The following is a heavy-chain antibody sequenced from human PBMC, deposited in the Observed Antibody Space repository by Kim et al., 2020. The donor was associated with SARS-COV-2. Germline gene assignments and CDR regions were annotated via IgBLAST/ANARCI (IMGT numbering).Heavy chain of an antibody. D-gene: IGHD3-10*01. Sequence: NTKYSTEFQGRVTITRDTSASTAYMELSSLRSEDTAVYYCAREQYGQFDPWGQGTLVTVSS. CDR3: AREQYGQFDP. J-gene: IGHJ5*02. CDR2: NT. V-gene: IGHV1-3*01.